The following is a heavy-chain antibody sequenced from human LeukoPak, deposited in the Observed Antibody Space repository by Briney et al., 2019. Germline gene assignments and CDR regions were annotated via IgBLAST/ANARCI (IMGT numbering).Heavy chain of an antibody. D-gene: IGHD4-17*01. CDR2: IKSKANSYAT. V-gene: IGHV3-73*01. CDR1: GVPFTGSA. J-gene: IGHJ4*02. Sequence: GGALKLSCAAPGVPFTGSAMPWVPRVSAKGLEWVGRIKSKANSYATAYAASVKGMFTVSRDDSKNTAYLQMDSLETEDTAVYYCTRLWDYGDYSGPFDYWGQGTLVTVSS. CDR3: TRLWDYGDYSGPFDY.